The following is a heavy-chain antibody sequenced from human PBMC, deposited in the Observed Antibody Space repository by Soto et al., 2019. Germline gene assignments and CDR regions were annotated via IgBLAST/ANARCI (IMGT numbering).Heavy chain of an antibody. J-gene: IGHJ5*02. CDR1: GYTFTRHW. D-gene: IGHD3-22*01. Sequence: ASVKVSCKASGYTFTRHWMHWVRQAPGQGLEWMGIINPSDDTTSYAQKFQGRITMTRDTSTSTVYMELSSLRSEDTAIYYCARDTSGTSNGYSWWWFDPWGQGTLVPVYS. CDR3: ARDTSGTSNGYSWWWFDP. CDR2: INPSDDTT. V-gene: IGHV1-46*01.